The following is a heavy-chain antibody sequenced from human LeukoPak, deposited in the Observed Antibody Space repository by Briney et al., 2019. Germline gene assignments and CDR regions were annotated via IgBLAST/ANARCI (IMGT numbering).Heavy chain of an antibody. Sequence: GGSLRLSCAASGFTFSNYWMHWVRQAPGKGLVWVSRIDTDGSNTAYADSVKGRFTISRDNAKNTLYLQMNSLRAEDTAVYYCTRGGTTLDYWGQGTLVTVSS. V-gene: IGHV3-74*01. CDR2: IDTDGSNT. CDR3: TRGGTTLDY. J-gene: IGHJ4*02. D-gene: IGHD1-7*01. CDR1: GFTFSNYW.